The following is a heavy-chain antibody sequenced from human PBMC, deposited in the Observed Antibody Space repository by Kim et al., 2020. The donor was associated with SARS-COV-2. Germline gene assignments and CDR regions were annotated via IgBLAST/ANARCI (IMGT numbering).Heavy chain of an antibody. Sequence: YYADSVKGRFTISRDNCKNTLYLQRSGLRAEDTAVYFCARDYDSSGYYLYHWGQGTLVTVSS. CDR3: ARDYDSSGYYLYH. V-gene: IGHV3-33*01. J-gene: IGHJ4*02. D-gene: IGHD3-22*01.